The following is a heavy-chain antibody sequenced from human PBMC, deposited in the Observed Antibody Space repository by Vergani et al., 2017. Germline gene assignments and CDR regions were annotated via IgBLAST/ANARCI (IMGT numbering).Heavy chain of an antibody. CDR1: GFTFSAYT. CDR3: AKARKRDFCSKPSCYLRPLDH. Sequence: EVQLVESGGGLVKPGGSLRLSCTTSGFTFSAYTMTWVRQTPGQGLEWVSSILTSSSHIYYADSVRGRFTISRDDAKSSLYLQMDSLRAEDTAVYYCAKARKRDFCSKPSCYLRPLDHGGQGILVSGSS. V-gene: IGHV3-21*01. D-gene: IGHD2-2*01. CDR2: ILTSSSHI. J-gene: IGHJ4*02.